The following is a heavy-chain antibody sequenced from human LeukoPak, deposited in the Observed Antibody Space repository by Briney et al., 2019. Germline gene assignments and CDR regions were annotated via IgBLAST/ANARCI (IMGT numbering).Heavy chain of an antibody. CDR1: GDSITSTSHY. CDR2: IYYTGST. Sequence: SETLSLTCTVSGDSITSTSHYWGWLRQPPGKGLEWIGSIYYTGSTSYNPSLKSRVAISVDTSKNQFSLNLRSVTAADTAVYYCASHVAVTSDSFDIWGLGTKVTVSS. V-gene: IGHV4-39*01. CDR3: ASHVAVTSDSFDI. D-gene: IGHD2-21*02. J-gene: IGHJ3*02.